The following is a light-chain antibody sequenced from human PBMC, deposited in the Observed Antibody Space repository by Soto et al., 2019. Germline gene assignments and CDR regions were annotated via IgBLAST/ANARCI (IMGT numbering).Light chain of an antibody. CDR1: SSNIGSNY. CDR2: RNN. V-gene: IGLV1-47*01. CDR3: AAWDDSLSGFYV. Sequence: QSVLTQPPSAPGTPGQRVTISCSGSSSNIGSNYVYWYQQLPGTAPKLLIYRNNQRPSGVPDRFSGSKSGTSASLAISGLRSEDEADYYCAAWDDSLSGFYVFGTGTKVTVL. J-gene: IGLJ1*01.